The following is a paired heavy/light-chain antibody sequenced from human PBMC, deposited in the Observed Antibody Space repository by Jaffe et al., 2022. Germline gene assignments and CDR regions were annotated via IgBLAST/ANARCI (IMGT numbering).Light chain of an antibody. CDR2: DAS. CDR1: QDISNY. V-gene: IGKV1-33*01. J-gene: IGKJ3*01. Sequence: DIQMTQSPSSLSASVGDRVTITCQASQDISNYLNWYQQKPGKAPKLLIYDASNLETGVPSRFSGSGSGTDFTFTISSLQPEDIATYYCQQYDNLPPVFGPGTKVDIK. CDR3: QQYDNLPPV.
Heavy chain of an antibody. D-gene: IGHD5-12*01. V-gene: IGHV1-69*01. CDR3: ARDGRGEWLRFSHNWYFDL. Sequence: QVQLVQSGAEVKKPGSSVKVSCKASGGTFSSYAISWVRQAPGQGLEWMGGIIPIFGTANYAQKFQGRVTITADESTSTAYMELSSLRSEDTAVYYCARDGRGEWLRFSHNWYFDLWGRGTLVTVSS. CDR1: GGTFSSYA. CDR2: IIPIFGTA. J-gene: IGHJ2*01.